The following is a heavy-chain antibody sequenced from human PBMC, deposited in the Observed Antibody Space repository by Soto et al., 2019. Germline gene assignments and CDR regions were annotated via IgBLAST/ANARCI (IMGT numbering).Heavy chain of an antibody. D-gene: IGHD6-19*01. CDR1: GLTFSSYA. CDR2: ISGSGGST. CDR3: AKYSIAVAEGSSGAFDY. V-gene: IGHV3-23*01. J-gene: IGHJ4*02. Sequence: EVQLLESGGGLVQPGASLRLTCAASGLTFSSYAMSWVRQAPGKGLEWVSGISGSGGSTYYADSVKGRFTIARDNSKNTLYVQMNSLRAEDTAVYYCAKYSIAVAEGSSGAFDYWGQGTLVTVSS.